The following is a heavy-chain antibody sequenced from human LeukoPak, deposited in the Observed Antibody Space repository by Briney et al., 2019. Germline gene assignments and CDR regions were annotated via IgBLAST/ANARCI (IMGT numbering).Heavy chain of an antibody. CDR3: AREGGIVVIPGYYYMDV. CDR1: GYTFTDYY. J-gene: IGHJ6*03. V-gene: IGHV1-2*02. D-gene: IGHD2-2*01. Sequence: ASVRVSCKASGYTFTDYYMHWVRQAPGQGLEWMGWINVKTGGRKYAQKFQGRVTMTRDTSISTAYMELSRLRSDDTAVYYCAREGGIVVIPGYYYMDVWGKGTSVT. CDR2: INVKTGGR.